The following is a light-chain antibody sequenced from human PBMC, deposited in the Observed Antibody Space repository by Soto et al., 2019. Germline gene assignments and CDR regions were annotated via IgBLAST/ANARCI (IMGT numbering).Light chain of an antibody. CDR1: SSDVGGYNY. CDR2: EVT. CDR3: TSYAGSNNFVV. Sequence: QSALTQTPSASGSPGQSVTISCTGTSSDVGGYNYVSWSQQHPGNAPKLMIYEVTKRPSGVPDRFSGSKSGNTASLTVSGLQAEDEADYYCTSYAGSNNFVVFGGGTKLTVL. V-gene: IGLV2-8*01. J-gene: IGLJ2*01.